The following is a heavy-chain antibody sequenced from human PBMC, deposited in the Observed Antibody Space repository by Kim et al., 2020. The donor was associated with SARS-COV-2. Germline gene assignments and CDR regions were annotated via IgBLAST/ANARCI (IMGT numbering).Heavy chain of an antibody. Sequence: GGSLRLSCAASGSTFSSHGMHWVRQAPGKGLEWVALISYDGSNKYYADSVKGRFTISRDNSKNTLYLQMNSLRAEDTAVYYCAKDQGGYCSGGGCSNGM. V-gene: IGHV3-30*18. J-gene: IGHJ6*01. CDR1: GSTFSSHG. D-gene: IGHD2-15*01. CDR2: ISYDGSNK. CDR3: AKDQGGYCSGGGCSNGM.